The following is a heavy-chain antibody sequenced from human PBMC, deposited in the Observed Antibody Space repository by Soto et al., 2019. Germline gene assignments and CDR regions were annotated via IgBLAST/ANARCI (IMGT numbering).Heavy chain of an antibody. J-gene: IGHJ6*02. V-gene: IGHV3-13*04. CDR3: ARVRGVGGMDV. CDR1: GFTFSSYD. Sequence: EVQLVESGGGLVQPGGSLRLSCAASGFTFSSYDMHWVRQATGKGLEWVSAFGPVGDTYYPGSVKGRFTISRENAKNSFYRQMNSLSAGDTAVYYCARVRGVGGMDVWGQGTTVTVSS. D-gene: IGHD1-26*01. CDR2: FGPVGDT.